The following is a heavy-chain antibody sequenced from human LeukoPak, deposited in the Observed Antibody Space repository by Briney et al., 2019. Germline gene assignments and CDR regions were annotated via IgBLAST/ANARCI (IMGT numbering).Heavy chain of an antibody. CDR2: IYYSGST. CDR1: GGSISSSSYY. V-gene: IGHV4-39*01. J-gene: IGHJ5*02. Sequence: PSETLSLTCTVSGGSISSSSYYWGWIRQPPGKGLEWIGSIYYSGSTYYNPSLKSRVTISVDTSKNQFSLKLRSVTAADTAVYYCARPGGWLYNWFDPWGQGTLVTVSS. CDR3: ARPGGWLYNWFDP. D-gene: IGHD2-15*01.